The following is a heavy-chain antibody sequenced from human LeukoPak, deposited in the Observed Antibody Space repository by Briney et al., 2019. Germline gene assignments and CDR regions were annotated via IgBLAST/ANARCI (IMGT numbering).Heavy chain of an antibody. CDR3: ANLGYYNYGMDV. Sequence: SETLSLTCTVSGGSISITTYYWGWIHQPPGKGLEWIGTIYFSGSTYYNPSLKRRVTISVDTSKNQFSLTMSSVTAADTAVYYCANLGYYNYGMDVWGQGTTVTVSS. J-gene: IGHJ6*02. V-gene: IGHV4-39*01. CDR2: IYFSGST. CDR1: GGSISITTYY.